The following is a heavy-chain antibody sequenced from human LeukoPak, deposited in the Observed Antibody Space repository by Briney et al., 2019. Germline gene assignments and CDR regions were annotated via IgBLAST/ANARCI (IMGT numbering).Heavy chain of an antibody. V-gene: IGHV6-1*01. D-gene: IGHD1-26*01. CDR1: GDSVSSNSAA. Sequence: SQTLSLTCAISGDSVSSNSAAWGWIRQSPSRGLEWLGRTYYRSKWFNGYAVSVKGLITINPDKSKNEVSLQLTSVTPEDTAVYYCTRSFSGYIDSWGQGTLVTVSS. CDR2: TYYRSKWFN. J-gene: IGHJ4*02. CDR3: TRSFSGYIDS.